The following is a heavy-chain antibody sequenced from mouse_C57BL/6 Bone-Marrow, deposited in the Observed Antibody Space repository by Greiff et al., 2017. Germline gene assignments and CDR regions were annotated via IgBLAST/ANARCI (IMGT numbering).Heavy chain of an antibody. D-gene: IGHD1-1*01. V-gene: IGHV5-6*01. J-gene: IGHJ3*01. CDR1: GFTFSSYG. Sequence: EVQGVESGGDLVKPGGSLKLSCAASGFTFSSYGMSWVRQTPDKRLEWVATISSGGSYTYYTDSVKGRFTISRDNAKNTRYLQMSSLKSEDTAMYYCARHSYCGSSSWFAYGGRGTLVTVSA. CDR3: ARHSYCGSSSWFAY. CDR2: ISSGGSYT.